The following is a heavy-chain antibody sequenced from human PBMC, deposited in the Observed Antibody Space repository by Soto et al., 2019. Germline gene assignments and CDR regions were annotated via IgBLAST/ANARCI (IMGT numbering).Heavy chain of an antibody. J-gene: IGHJ6*02. V-gene: IGHV1-18*01. CDR1: GYTFTTYG. D-gene: IGHD1-7*01. Sequence: QVQLVQSGAEVKNPGASVKVSCKASGYTFTTYGISWVRQAPGQGLEWVGWISVNNGNTNYAQRLQGRVTMTTDTSTSTAYLELRSLRCVDTAVYYCARPSVGTGLFAMDVWGQGTTVNV. CDR2: ISVNNGNT. CDR3: ARPSVGTGLFAMDV.